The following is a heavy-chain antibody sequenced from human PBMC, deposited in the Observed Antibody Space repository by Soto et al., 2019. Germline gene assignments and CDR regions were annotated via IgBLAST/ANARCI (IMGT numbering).Heavy chain of an antibody. D-gene: IGHD6-19*01. CDR3: ARDGGVAVAVDASDI. J-gene: IGHJ3*02. CDR1: GFTFEDHG. CDR2: INWSGSST. Sequence: EVQLVESGGGVVRPGGSLRLSCAASGFTFEDHGMTWVRQVPGKGLEWVAEINWSGSSTSYADSVKGRFTISRDNAKNSLYLQMNSLRAEDTVLYFCARDGGVAVAVDASDIWGQGTMVTVSS. V-gene: IGHV3-20*04.